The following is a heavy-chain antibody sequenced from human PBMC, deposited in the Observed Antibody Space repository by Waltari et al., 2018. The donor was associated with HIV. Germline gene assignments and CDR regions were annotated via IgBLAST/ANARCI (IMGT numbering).Heavy chain of an antibody. V-gene: IGHV3-23*01. D-gene: IGHD4-17*01. Sequence: EVQLLESGGGLVQPGGSLRLPCAASGFTFSVFAMNWVRQAPGKGLEWVSRISGRGDTTNYADSVKGRFTISRDNSKNTLSLQINSLRVDDTAVYYCATLYSDYGDYWGQGALVNVSS. J-gene: IGHJ4*02. CDR2: ISGRGDTT. CDR3: ATLYSDYGDY. CDR1: GFTFSVFA.